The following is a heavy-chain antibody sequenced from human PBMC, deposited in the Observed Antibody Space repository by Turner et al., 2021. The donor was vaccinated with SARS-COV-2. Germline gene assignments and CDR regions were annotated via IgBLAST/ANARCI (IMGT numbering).Heavy chain of an antibody. CDR2: ISHSGST. CDR1: GGSFSGYY. D-gene: IGHD2-21*02. V-gene: IGHV4-34*01. J-gene: IGHJ6*02. CDR3: ARVNYGGVTVRDYYSYYGWTS. Sequence: QVQLQQWGAGLLKPSETLSLTCAAYGGSFSGYYWSWIRQSPGKGLEWIGEISHSGSTTYNPSLKSRVTLSVDRSKIQFSLRLSSVTAADTAVYYCARVNYGGVTVRDYYSYYGWTSGAKGPRSPSP.